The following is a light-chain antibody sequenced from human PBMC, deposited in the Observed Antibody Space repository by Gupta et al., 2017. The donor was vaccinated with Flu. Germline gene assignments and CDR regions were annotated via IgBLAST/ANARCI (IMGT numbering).Light chain of an antibody. CDR3: QQFVSPPWT. Sequence: ETATLSCRASQSVSIAYIAWYQQTPGQAPRLLIYGASGRAAAIPDRFSGSGSGTDFTLTISRLEPEDFAVYYCQQFVSPPWTFGQGTKVEIK. J-gene: IGKJ1*01. CDR2: GAS. V-gene: IGKV3-20*01. CDR1: QSVSIAY.